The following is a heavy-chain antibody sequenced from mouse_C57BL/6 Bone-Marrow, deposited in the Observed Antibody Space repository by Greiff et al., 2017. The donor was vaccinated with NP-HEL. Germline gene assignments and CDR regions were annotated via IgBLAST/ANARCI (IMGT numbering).Heavy chain of an antibody. CDR2: INPGSGGT. V-gene: IGHV1-54*01. CDR1: GYAFTNYL. D-gene: IGHD1-1*02. CDR3: ARGGSRFAY. J-gene: IGHJ3*01. Sequence: VQLQQSGAELVRPGTSVKVSCKASGYAFTNYLIEWVKQRPGQGLEWIGVINPGSGGTNYNEKFKGKATLTVDTSSSTAYMQLSSLTSEDSAVYYCARGGSRFAYWGHGTLVTVSA.